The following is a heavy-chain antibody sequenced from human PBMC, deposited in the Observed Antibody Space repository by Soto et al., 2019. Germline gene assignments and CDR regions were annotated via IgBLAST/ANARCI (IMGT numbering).Heavy chain of an antibody. D-gene: IGHD3-22*01. V-gene: IGHV3-23*01. CDR3: AKNPSWGTMIVVVEYFQH. CDR2: ISGSGGST. CDR1: GFTFSSYA. Sequence: GSLRLSCAASGFTFSSYAMSWVRQAPGKGLEWVSAISGSGGSTYYADSVKGRFTISRDNSKNTLYLQMNSLRAEDTAVYYCAKNPSWGTMIVVVEYFQHWGQGTLVTVSS. J-gene: IGHJ1*01.